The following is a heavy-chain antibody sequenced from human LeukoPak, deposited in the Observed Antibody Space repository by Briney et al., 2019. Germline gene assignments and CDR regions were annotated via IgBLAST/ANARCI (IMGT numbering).Heavy chain of an antibody. D-gene: IGHD3-22*01. J-gene: IGHJ4*02. Sequence: GGSLRLSCAASGFTVSSNYMSWVRQAPGKGLEWVSVIYSGGSTYYADSVKGRFTISRDNSKNTLYLQMNSLRAEDMAVYYCARVSRGPHPYYYDSSGYMDYWGQGTLVTVSS. CDR3: ARVSRGPHPYYYDSSGYMDY. CDR2: IYSGGST. CDR1: GFTVSSNY. V-gene: IGHV3-53*01.